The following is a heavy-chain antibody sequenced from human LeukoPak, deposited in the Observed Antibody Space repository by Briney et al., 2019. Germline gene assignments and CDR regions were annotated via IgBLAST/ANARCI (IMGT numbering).Heavy chain of an antibody. J-gene: IGHJ4*02. Sequence: SVKVSCKASGGTFSSYAISWVRQAPGQGLEWMGGIIPIFGTANYAQKFQGRVTITADESTSTAYMELSSPRSEDTAVYYCAREVRYCTSTNCPFDYWGQGTLVTVSS. CDR1: GGTFSSYA. CDR2: IIPIFGTA. V-gene: IGHV1-69*01. D-gene: IGHD2-2*01. CDR3: AREVRYCTSTNCPFDY.